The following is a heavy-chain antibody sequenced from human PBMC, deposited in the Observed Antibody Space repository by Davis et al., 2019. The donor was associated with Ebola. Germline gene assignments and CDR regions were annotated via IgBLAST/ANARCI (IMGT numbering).Heavy chain of an antibody. Sequence: GGSLRLSCAVYGGSFSGYYMSWIRQAPGKGLEWVSYISSSSSTIYYADSVKGRFTISRDNAKNSLYLQMNSLRDEDTAVYYCARGFKRWLQYYGYWGQGTLVTVSS. J-gene: IGHJ4*02. CDR2: ISSSSSTI. CDR1: GGSFSGYY. CDR3: ARGFKRWLQYYGY. V-gene: IGHV3-11*04. D-gene: IGHD5-24*01.